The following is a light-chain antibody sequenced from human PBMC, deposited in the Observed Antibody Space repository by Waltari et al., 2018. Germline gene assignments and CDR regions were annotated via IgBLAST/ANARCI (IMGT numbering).Light chain of an antibody. J-gene: IGLJ3*02. CDR3: CSYAGSYTWV. CDR2: DVS. V-gene: IGLV2-11*01. CDR1: SSDVGGYHY. Sequence: SALTQPRSVSGSPGQSVTISCTGTSSDVGGYHYASWYQQHPGKAPKLMIYDVSKRPSGVPDRFSGSKSGNTASLTISGLQAEDEADYYCCSYAGSYTWVFGGGTKLTVL.